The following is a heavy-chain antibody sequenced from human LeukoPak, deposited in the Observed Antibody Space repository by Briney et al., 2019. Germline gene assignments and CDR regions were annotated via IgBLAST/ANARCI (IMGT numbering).Heavy chain of an antibody. CDR2: IYYSGST. J-gene: IGHJ5*02. V-gene: IGHV4-39*01. CDR1: GGSISSSSYY. D-gene: IGHD3-10*01. Sequence: SETLSLTCTVSGGSISSSSYYWGWIRQPPGKGLEWIGSIYYSGSTYYNPSLKSRVTISVDTSKNQFFLKLSSVTAADTAVYYCARLTMVRGGYNWFDPWGQGTLVTVSS. CDR3: ARLTMVRGGYNWFDP.